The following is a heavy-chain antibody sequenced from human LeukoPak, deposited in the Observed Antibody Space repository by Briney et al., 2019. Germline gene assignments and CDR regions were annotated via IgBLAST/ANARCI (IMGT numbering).Heavy chain of an antibody. Sequence: GGSLRLSCAASGFTFSSYSMNWVRQAPGKGLEWVSYISSSSSTIYYADSVKGRFTISRDNAKNSLYLQMNSLRVEDTAVYYCARGRQSIAVAGTDFWGQGTLVTVSS. D-gene: IGHD6-19*01. CDR2: ISSSSSTI. CDR1: GFTFSSYS. CDR3: ARGRQSIAVAGTDF. V-gene: IGHV3-48*01. J-gene: IGHJ4*02.